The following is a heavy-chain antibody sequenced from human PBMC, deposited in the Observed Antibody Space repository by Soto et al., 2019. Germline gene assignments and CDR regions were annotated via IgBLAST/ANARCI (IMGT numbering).Heavy chain of an antibody. J-gene: IGHJ4*02. Sequence: SETLSLTCTVSGGSVTNSSYYWGWIRQSPGKGLEWIGSVYYRGRSYYKSSVKSRVTISVDTSKNQFSLNLNSVTASDTAVYFCVSQRTTVITQGYFDYWGPGALVTVSA. CDR2: VYYRGRS. V-gene: IGHV4-39*01. D-gene: IGHD4-4*01. CDR1: GGSVTNSSYY. CDR3: VSQRTTVITQGYFDY.